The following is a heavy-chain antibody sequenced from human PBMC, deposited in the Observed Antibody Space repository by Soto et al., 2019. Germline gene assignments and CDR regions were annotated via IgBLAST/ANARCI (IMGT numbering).Heavy chain of an antibody. V-gene: IGHV1-69*13. J-gene: IGHJ6*02. CDR2: IIPISDTT. Sequence: GASVKVSCKASGGTFSSYAISWVRQAPGQGLEWMGGIIPISDTTNYAQKFQGRVTITADESTSTAYMELSSLRSEDTAVYYCARSQGSSTSLEIYYYYYGMEVWCQGTTVTVSS. CDR1: GGTFSSYA. CDR3: ARSQGSSTSLEIYYYYYGMEV. D-gene: IGHD2-2*01.